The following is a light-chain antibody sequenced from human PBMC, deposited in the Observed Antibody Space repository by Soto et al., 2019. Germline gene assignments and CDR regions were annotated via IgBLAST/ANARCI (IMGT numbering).Light chain of an antibody. CDR2: GAS. CDR1: QSVCGSY. J-gene: IGKJ1*01. CDR3: QHYGSLPLT. V-gene: IGKV3-20*01. Sequence: EIVLTQSPGTLSLSPGERATLSCRASQSVCGSYLGWYQQKPGQAPRLLIYGASSTATGIPVRFSGSGSGTDFTLTISRREPEDVAVYYCQHYGSLPLTFGQGTKVQIK.